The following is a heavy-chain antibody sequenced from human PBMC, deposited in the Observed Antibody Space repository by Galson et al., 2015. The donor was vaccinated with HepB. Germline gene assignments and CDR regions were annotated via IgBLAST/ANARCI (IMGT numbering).Heavy chain of an antibody. D-gene: IGHD2-15*01. CDR1: GGSISSYY. V-gene: IGHV4-59*01. CDR3: ARDRGGSGGSDKKYYGMDV. J-gene: IGHJ6*02. CDR2: IYYSGST. Sequence: SETLSLTCTVSGGSISSYYWSWIRQPPGKGLEWIGYIYYSGSTNYNPSLKSRVTISVDTSKNQFSLKLSSVTAADTAVYYCARDRGGSGGSDKKYYGMDVWGQGTTVTVSS.